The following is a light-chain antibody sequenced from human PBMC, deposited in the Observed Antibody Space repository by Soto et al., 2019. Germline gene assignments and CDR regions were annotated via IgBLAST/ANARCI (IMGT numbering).Light chain of an antibody. J-gene: IGLJ2*01. Sequence: QSVLTQPPSASGTPGQRVTMSCSGSGSNIGPNYVYWFQQFPGTAPKLLIYNNNQRPSGVPDRFSGSKSDTSASLAISGLQSEDEADYYCATWDDSLLFGGGTKLTVL. V-gene: IGLV1-47*02. CDR3: ATWDDSLL. CDR2: NNN. CDR1: GSNIGPNY.